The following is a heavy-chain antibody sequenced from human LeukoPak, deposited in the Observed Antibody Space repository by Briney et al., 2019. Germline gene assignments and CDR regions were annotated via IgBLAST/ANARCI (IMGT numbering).Heavy chain of an antibody. CDR3: ARGGIPTGPYYYFYYMDV. D-gene: IGHD3-10*01. V-gene: IGHV3-30*06. CDR2: ISYDANNK. CDR1: GFTFSSYG. J-gene: IGHJ6*03. Sequence: GRSLRLSCAASGFTFSSYGMHWVRQAPGKGLEWVALISYDANNKFYADSVQGRFTISRDNSRNTLYLQMNSLRGEDAAVYSCARGGIPTGPYYYFYYMDVWGKGTAVTVSS.